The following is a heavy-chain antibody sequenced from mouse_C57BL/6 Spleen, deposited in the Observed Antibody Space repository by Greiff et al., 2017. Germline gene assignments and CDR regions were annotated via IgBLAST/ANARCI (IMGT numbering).Heavy chain of an antibody. V-gene: IGHV5-17*01. Sequence: VQLKESGGGLVKPGGSLKLSCAASGFTFSDYGMHWVRQAPEKGLEWVAYISSGSSTIYYADTVKGRFTISRDTAKNTLFLQMTSLLSDDTAMYYCARPLYYGSSYYFDYWGQGTTLTVSS. J-gene: IGHJ2*01. CDR3: ARPLYYGSSYYFDY. CDR1: GFTFSDYG. CDR2: ISSGSSTI. D-gene: IGHD1-1*01.